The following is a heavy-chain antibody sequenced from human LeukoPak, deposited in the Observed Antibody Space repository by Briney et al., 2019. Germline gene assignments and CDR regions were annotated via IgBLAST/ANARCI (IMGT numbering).Heavy chain of an antibody. CDR2: IYPGDSDT. J-gene: IGHJ4*02. V-gene: IGHV5-51*01. CDR1: GYSFTSYW. Sequence: GESLKISCKGSGYSFTSYWIGWVRQMPGKGLEWMGIIYPGDSDTRYSPSFQGQVTISADKSISTAYLQWSSLKASDTAMYYCARLGPGSGSYYNPFDYWGQGTLVTVSS. CDR3: ARLGPGSGSYYNPFDY. D-gene: IGHD3-10*01.